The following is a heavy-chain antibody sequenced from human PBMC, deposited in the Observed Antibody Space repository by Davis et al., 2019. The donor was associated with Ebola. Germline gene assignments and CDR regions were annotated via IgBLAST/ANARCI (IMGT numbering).Heavy chain of an antibody. CDR1: GYTFTGYY. CDR3: ARLCSSSCPNDY. J-gene: IGHJ4*02. CDR2: INPNSGGT. V-gene: IGHV1-2*06. Sequence: ASVKVSCKASGYTFTGYYMHWVRQAPGQGLEWMGRINPNSGGTNYAQKFQGRVTMTRDTSITTAYMELSRLRSDDTAVYYCARLCSSSCPNDYWGQGTLVTVSS. D-gene: IGHD6-13*01.